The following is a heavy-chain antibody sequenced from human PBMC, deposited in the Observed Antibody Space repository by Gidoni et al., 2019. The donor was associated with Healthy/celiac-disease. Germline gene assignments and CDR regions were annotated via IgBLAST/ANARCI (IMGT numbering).Heavy chain of an antibody. CDR2: ISAYNGNT. CDR3: ARAGGPKLYTLNYYYYGMDV. CDR1: GYTFTSYG. Sequence: QVQLVQSGAEVKKPGASVKVSCKASGYTFTSYGLSWVRQAPGQGLEWMGWISAYNGNTNYAQKLQGRVTMTTDTSTSTAYMELRSLRSDDTAVYYCARAGGPKLYTLNYYYYGMDVWGQGTTVTVSS. J-gene: IGHJ6*02. D-gene: IGHD2-2*02. V-gene: IGHV1-18*01.